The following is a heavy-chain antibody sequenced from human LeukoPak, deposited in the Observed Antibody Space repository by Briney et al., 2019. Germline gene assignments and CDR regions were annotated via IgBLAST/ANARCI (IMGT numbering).Heavy chain of an antibody. J-gene: IGHJ3*02. CDR2: IYYSGST. CDR1: GGSISSYY. V-gene: IGHV4-59*01. D-gene: IGHD2/OR15-2a*01. Sequence: PSETLSLTCTVSGGSISSYYWSWIRQPPGKGLEWIGYIYYSGSTNYNPSLKSRVTISVDTSKNQFSLKLSSVTAADTAVYYCARQIVMRGSEAFDIWGQGTMVTVSS. CDR3: ARQIVMRGSEAFDI.